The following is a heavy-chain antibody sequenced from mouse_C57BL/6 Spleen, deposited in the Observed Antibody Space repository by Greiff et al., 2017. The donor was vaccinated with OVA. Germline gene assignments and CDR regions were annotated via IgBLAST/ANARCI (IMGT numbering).Heavy chain of an antibody. J-gene: IGHJ2*01. CDR1: GYAFSSSW. Sequence: VQLQESGPELVKPGASVKISCKASGYAFSSSWMNWVKQRPGKGLEWIGRIYPGDGDTNYNGKFKGKATLTADKSSSTAYMQLSSLTSEDSAVYFCARGDFDYGGQGTTLTVSS. CDR2: IYPGDGDT. CDR3: ARGDFDY. V-gene: IGHV1-82*01.